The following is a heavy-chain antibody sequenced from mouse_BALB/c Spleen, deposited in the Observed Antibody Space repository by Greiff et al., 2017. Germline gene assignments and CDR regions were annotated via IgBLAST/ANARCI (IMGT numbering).Heavy chain of an antibody. CDR3: ARCYDYDYAMDD. V-gene: IGHV1S127*01. Sequence: QVQLQQSGPQLVRPGASVKISCKASGYSFTSYWMHWVKQRPGQGLEWIGMIDPSDSETRLNQKFKDKATLTVDKSSSTAYMQLSSPTSEDSAVYYCARCYDYDYAMDDWGQGTSVTVSS. CDR2: IDPSDSET. D-gene: IGHD2-4*01. CDR1: GYSFTSYW. J-gene: IGHJ4*01.